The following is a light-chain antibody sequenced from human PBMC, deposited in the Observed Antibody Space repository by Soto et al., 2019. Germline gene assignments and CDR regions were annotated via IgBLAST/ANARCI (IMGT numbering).Light chain of an antibody. CDR1: QSVSSY. J-gene: IGKJ5*01. CDR3: QQRSNWPIT. CDR2: DAS. Sequence: EIVLTQSQATLSLSPGERATLSCRASQSVSSYLAWYQQKPGQAPRLLIYDASNRATGIPARFSGSGSGTDFTLTISSLEPEDFAVYYCQQRSNWPITCGQGTRLEIK. V-gene: IGKV3-11*01.